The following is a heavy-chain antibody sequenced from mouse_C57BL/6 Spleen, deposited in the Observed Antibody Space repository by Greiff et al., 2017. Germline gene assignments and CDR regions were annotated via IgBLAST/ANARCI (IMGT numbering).Heavy chain of an antibody. J-gene: IGHJ3*01. D-gene: IGHD1-1*01. Sequence: VQLQQSGAELVRPGASVTLSCKASGYTFTDYEMHWVKQTPVHGLEWIGAIDPETGGTSYNQKFKGKAILTADKSSSTAYMELRSLTSEDSAVYSCTRSGYYGSSAWFAYWGQGTLVTVSA. V-gene: IGHV1-15*01. CDR3: TRSGYYGSSAWFAY. CDR1: GYTFTDYE. CDR2: IDPETGGT.